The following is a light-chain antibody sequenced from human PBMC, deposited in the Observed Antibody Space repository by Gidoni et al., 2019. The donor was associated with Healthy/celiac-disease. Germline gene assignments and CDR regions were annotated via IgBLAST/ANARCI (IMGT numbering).Light chain of an antibody. CDR3: QQYYSTLSFT. CDR2: WAS. CDR1: QSVLYSSNNKNY. J-gene: IGKJ3*01. V-gene: IGKV4-1*01. Sequence: DIVMTQSPDSLAVSLGERATINCKSSQSVLYSSNNKNYLAWYQQKPGQPPKLLIYWASTRESGVPDRFSGSGSGTDFTLTISSLQAEDVAVYYCQQYYSTLSFTFXPXTKVXIK.